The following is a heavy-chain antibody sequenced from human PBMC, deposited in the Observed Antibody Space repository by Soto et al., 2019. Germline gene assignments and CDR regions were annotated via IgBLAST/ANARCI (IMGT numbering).Heavy chain of an antibody. Sequence: SETLSLTCTVSGGSIRVQSYYWTWIRQTPGKGLEWVGSSYYSGTSYFNPALKGRVTISVDTSTNQFSLRLTSVTAADTAVYYCTRRYNWNDYYFDPWGKGTLVTVSS. J-gene: IGHJ5*02. CDR1: GGSIRVQSYY. CDR2: SYYSGTS. CDR3: TRRYNWNDYYFDP. D-gene: IGHD1-20*01. V-gene: IGHV4-39*01.